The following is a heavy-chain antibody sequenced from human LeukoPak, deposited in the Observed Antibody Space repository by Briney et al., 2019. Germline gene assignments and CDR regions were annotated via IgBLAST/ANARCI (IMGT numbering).Heavy chain of an antibody. CDR1: GGSISSSSYY. Sequence: PSETLSLTCTVSGGSISSSSYYWGWIRQPPGKGLEWIGSFYYSGSTYYNPSLKSRVTISVLTSKNRFSLKLSSVTAADTAVYYCATLTGGDDAFDIWGQGTMVTVSS. V-gene: IGHV4-39*07. D-gene: IGHD4-23*01. CDR3: ATLTGGDDAFDI. CDR2: FYYSGST. J-gene: IGHJ3*02.